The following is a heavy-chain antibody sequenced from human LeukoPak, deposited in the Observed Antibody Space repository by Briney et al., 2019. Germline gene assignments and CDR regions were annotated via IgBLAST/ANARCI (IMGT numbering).Heavy chain of an antibody. J-gene: IGHJ4*02. D-gene: IGHD7-27*01. CDR2: VFYIGST. Sequence: PSETLSLTCTVSGGSISSSTYYWGWIRQPPGKGLEWIGSVFYIGSTYYYPSLKSRVTISVDTSKNQFSLKLSSVTASDTAVYYCARHVPSNWGSFDYWGQGTLVTVPS. V-gene: IGHV4-39*01. CDR1: GGSISSSTYY. CDR3: ARHVPSNWGSFDY.